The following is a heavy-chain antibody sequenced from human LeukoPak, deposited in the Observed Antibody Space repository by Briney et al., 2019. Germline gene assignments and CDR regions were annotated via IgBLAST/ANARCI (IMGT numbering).Heavy chain of an antibody. CDR2: INPSGGTT. CDR1: GYTFTTYY. Sequence: ASVKVSCKTSGYTFTTYYIHWVRQAPGQGLEWLGIINPSGGTTTYAQKFQGRVTMTRDTSTSTVYMQLSRLRSDDTAVYYCAGAGYSGNYYYYFDFWGQGTLVTVSS. J-gene: IGHJ4*02. D-gene: IGHD1-26*01. V-gene: IGHV1-46*01. CDR3: AGAGYSGNYYYYFDF.